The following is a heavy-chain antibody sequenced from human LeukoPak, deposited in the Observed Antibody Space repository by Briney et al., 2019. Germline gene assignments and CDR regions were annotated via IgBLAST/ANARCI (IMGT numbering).Heavy chain of an antibody. Sequence: GGSLRLSCEASGFTFDDYAMHWVRQAPGKGLEWVSGISWNSGSIGYADSVKGRFTISRDNAKNSLYLQMNSLRAEDTAVYYCARGQLEPYPFDYWGQGTLVTVSS. V-gene: IGHV3-9*01. D-gene: IGHD1-1*01. J-gene: IGHJ4*02. CDR3: ARGQLEPYPFDY. CDR2: ISWNSGSI. CDR1: GFTFDDYA.